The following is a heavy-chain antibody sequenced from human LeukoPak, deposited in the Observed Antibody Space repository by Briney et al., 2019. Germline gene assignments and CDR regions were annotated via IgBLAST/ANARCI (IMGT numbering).Heavy chain of an antibody. J-gene: IGHJ4*02. D-gene: IGHD2-21*02. CDR1: GGSFSGYY. CDR3: ARGHSSVVTAIPYYFDY. Sequence: KTSETLSLTCAVYGGSFSGYYWSWIRQPPGKRLEWIGEINHSGTTYYNPSLKSRVTISVDTSKNQFSLKVRSVTAADTAVYYCARGHSSVVTAIPYYFDYWGRGTLVTVSS. V-gene: IGHV4-34*01. CDR2: INHSGTT.